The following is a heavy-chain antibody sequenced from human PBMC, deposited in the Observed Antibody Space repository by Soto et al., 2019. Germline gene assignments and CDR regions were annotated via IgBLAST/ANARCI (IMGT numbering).Heavy chain of an antibody. D-gene: IGHD2-2*01. CDR2: IIPISGTA. V-gene: IGHV1-69*01. CDR1: GGTFSIYA. CDR3: ARSQGSSTSLEIYYYYYYGMDV. Sequence: QVQLVQSGAEVKKPGSSVKVSCKASGGTFSIYAISWVRQAPGQGLEWMGGIIPISGTANYAQKFQGRVTITAVESTSIAYMELSSLRSEDTAVYYCARSQGSSTSLEIYYYYYYGMDVWGQGTTVTVSS. J-gene: IGHJ6*02.